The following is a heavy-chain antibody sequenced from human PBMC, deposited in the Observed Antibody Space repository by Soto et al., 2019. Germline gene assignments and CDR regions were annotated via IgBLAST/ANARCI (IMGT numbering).Heavy chain of an antibody. CDR3: ARDQGGQNDYGDYALDY. D-gene: IGHD4-17*01. CDR1: GGTFSSYT. J-gene: IGHJ4*02. Sequence: ASVKVSCKASGGTFSSYTISWVRQAPGQGLEWMGRIIPILGIANYAQKFQGRVTITADKSTSTAYMELSSLRSEDTAVYYCARDQGGQNDYGDYALDYWGQGTLVTVSS. V-gene: IGHV1-69*04. CDR2: IIPILGIA.